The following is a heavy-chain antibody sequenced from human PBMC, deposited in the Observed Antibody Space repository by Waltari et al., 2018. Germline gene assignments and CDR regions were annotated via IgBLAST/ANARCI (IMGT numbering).Heavy chain of an antibody. Sequence: EVHLVQSGAEVTKPGATVKISCQASGYSFTDYYMHWVRQAPGKGLEWMGRIDPEDDEIIYAEKFQGRITISADTSTDTAYMELSSLRSDDTAVYYCAVTTMTGEIDSWGQGTQVTVSS. CDR2: IDPEDDEI. V-gene: IGHV1-69-2*01. J-gene: IGHJ4*02. CDR3: AVTTMTGEIDS. D-gene: IGHD3-16*01. CDR1: GYSFTDYY.